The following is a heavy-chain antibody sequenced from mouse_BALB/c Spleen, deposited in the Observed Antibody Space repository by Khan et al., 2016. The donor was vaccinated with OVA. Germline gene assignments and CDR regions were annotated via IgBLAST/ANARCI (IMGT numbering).Heavy chain of an antibody. V-gene: IGHV1S130*01. CDR3: AIRWYFDV. CDR2: IHPNSGNT. CDR1: GYTFTSSW. Sequence: VQLQQSGSVLVRPGASVKLSCKASGYTFTSSWMHWAKQRPGQGLEWIGEIHPNSGNTNYNEKFKGKATLTVDTSSSTTYVDLSSLTSEDSAVYYCAIRWYFDVWGAGTTVTVSS. J-gene: IGHJ1*01.